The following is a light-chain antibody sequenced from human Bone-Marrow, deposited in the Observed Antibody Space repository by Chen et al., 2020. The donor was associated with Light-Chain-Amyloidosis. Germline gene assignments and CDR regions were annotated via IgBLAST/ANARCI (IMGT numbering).Light chain of an antibody. V-gene: IGKV1-5*01. CDR2: DAS. CDR3: QPYNRYPYP. CDR1: QSISTS. J-gene: IGKJ2*01. Sequence: DIQMTQSPSTLSPSVGDRVTITCRASQSISTSLAWYQQKPGKAPKPLIYDASTLEAGVPSRFSGSGSGTYFTLTINSLQPDDFATYFCQPYNRYPYPFGQGTKLEI.